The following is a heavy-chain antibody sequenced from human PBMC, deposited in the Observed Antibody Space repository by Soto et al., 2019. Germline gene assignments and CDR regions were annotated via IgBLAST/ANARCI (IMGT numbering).Heavy chain of an antibody. D-gene: IGHD1-1*01. Sequence: QVQRQQWGAGLVKPSETLSLSCAVYGQSFSGHSWAWIRQPPGKGLEWIGEINESGSTYYNTSLKSRVTISTDTSKNQFSLKLSSVSAADTAAYFCARGSGIVALPGELEDVKYDYWGQGTLVNVSS. J-gene: IGHJ4*02. CDR1: GQSFSGHS. CDR2: INESGST. CDR3: ARGSGIVALPGELEDVKYDY. V-gene: IGHV4-34*01.